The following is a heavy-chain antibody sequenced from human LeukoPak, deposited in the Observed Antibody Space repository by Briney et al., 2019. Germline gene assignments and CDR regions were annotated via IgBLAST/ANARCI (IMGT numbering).Heavy chain of an antibody. CDR2: ISSSSSYI. CDR1: GFTFSSYS. J-gene: IGHJ4*02. CDR3: ARPPTAAGPYFDY. D-gene: IGHD6-13*01. V-gene: IGHV3-21*01. Sequence: GGSLRLSCAASGFTFSSYSMNWVRQAPGKGLEWVSSISSSSSYIYYADSVKGRFTISRDNAKNSLYLQMNSLRTEDTAVYYCARPPTAAGPYFDYWGQGTLVTVSS.